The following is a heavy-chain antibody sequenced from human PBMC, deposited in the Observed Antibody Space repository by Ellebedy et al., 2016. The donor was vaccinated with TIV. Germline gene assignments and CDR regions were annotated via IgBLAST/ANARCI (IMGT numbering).Heavy chain of an antibody. Sequence: GESLKISCAASGFTFSSYGMHWVRQATGKGLEWVSAIGTAGDTYYPGSMKGRFTISRENAKNSLYLQMNSLRAEDTAVYYCARATAGFDYWGQGTLVTVSS. J-gene: IGHJ4*02. CDR1: GFTFSSYG. V-gene: IGHV3-13*01. CDR3: ARATAGFDY. CDR2: IGTAGDT. D-gene: IGHD1-1*01.